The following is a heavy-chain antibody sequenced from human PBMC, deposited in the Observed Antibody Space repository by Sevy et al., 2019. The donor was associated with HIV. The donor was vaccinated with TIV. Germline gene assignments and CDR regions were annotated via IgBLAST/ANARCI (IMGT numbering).Heavy chain of an antibody. CDR2: ISTTSIIT. Sequence: GGSLRLSCAASGFTFSSYTMNWVRQAPGKGLEWVSYISTTSIITYYADSVRGRFTISRDNAKNPLYLKMNSLRAEDTAVYYCARDASPYCSGGRCYFDAFDIWGQGTMVTVSS. J-gene: IGHJ3*02. D-gene: IGHD2-15*01. V-gene: IGHV3-48*01. CDR3: ARDASPYCSGGRCYFDAFDI. CDR1: GFTFSSYT.